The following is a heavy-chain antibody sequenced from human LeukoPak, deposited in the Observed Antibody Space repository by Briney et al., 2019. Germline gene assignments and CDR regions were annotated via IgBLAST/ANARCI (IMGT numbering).Heavy chain of an antibody. D-gene: IGHD3-22*01. CDR3: ARGNTDSTFDY. J-gene: IGHJ4*02. V-gene: IGHV4-34*01. Sequence: PSETLSLTCAVYGGSFSGYYWSCIRQPPGKGLEWIGEINHSGSTNYNPSLKSRVTISVDTSKNQFSLTLSCVPAAHAAVYYCARGNTDSTFDYWGQGTLVTVSS. CDR2: INHSGST. CDR1: GGSFSGYY.